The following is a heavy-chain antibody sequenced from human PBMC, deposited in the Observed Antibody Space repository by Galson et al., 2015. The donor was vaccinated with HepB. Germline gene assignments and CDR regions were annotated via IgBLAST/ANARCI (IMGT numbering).Heavy chain of an antibody. CDR1: GYTFTSYD. CDR3: QISYYYYYYMDV. D-gene: IGHD3-3*01. Sequence: CKASGYTFTSYDINWVRQATGQGLEWMGWMNPNSGNTGYAQKFQGRVTMTRNTSISTAYMELSSLRSEDTAVYYCQISYYYYYYMDVWGKGTTVTVSS. V-gene: IGHV1-8*01. CDR2: MNPNSGNT. J-gene: IGHJ6*03.